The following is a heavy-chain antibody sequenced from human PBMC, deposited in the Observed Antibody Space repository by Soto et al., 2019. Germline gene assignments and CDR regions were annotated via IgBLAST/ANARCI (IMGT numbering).Heavy chain of an antibody. CDR2: LNSDGSST. V-gene: IGHV3-74*01. J-gene: IGHJ4*02. CDR3: ARMGGYCSSTSCRLFDY. Sequence: PGGSLRLSCAASGFTFSSYAMSWVRQAPGKGLVWVSRLNSDGSSTGYADSVKGRFTISRDNAKNTVYLQMNSLRAEDTAVYYCARMGGYCSSTSCRLFDYWGPGTLVTVSS. D-gene: IGHD2-2*01. CDR1: GFTFSSYA.